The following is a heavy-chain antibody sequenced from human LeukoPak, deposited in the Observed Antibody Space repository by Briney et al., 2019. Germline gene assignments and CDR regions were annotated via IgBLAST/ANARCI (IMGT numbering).Heavy chain of an antibody. D-gene: IGHD6-19*01. CDR1: GYTFTGYY. J-gene: IGHJ3*02. CDR3: AREDGGIAVKIDAFDI. Sequence: ASVKVSCKASGYTFTGYYMHWVRQAPGQGLEWMGWINPNSGGTNYAQKFQGRVTMTRDTSISTAYMELSRLRSDDTAVYYCAREDGGIAVKIDAFDIWGQGTMVTVSS. CDR2: INPNSGGT. V-gene: IGHV1-2*02.